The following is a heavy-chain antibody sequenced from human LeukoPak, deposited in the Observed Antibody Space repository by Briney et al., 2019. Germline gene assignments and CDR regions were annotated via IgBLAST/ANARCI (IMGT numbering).Heavy chain of an antibody. J-gene: IGHJ5*02. CDR1: GFTFSSYS. CDR3: ARDVIWSPVSNNWFDP. V-gene: IGHV3-48*04. D-gene: IGHD2/OR15-2a*01. CDR2: ISSSSSTI. Sequence: GGSLRLSCAASGFTFSSYSMNWVRQAPGKGLEWVSYISSSSSTIYYADSVKGRFTISRDNAKNSLYLQMNSLRAEDTAVYFCARDVIWSPVSNNWFDPWGQGTLVTVSS.